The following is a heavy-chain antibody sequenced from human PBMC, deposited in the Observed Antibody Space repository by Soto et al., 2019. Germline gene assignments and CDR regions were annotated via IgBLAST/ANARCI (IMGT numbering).Heavy chain of an antibody. CDR3: GTRWGYSSSPLDYYYGMDV. CDR1: GYSFTSYW. Sequence: GESLKISCKGSGYSFTSYWISWVRQMPGKGLEWMGRIDPSDSYTNYSPSFQGQVTISADKSISTAYLQWSSLKASDTAMYYCGTRWGYSSSPLDYYYGMDVWGQGTTVTVSS. V-gene: IGHV5-10-1*04. CDR2: IDPSDSYT. J-gene: IGHJ6*02. D-gene: IGHD6-6*01.